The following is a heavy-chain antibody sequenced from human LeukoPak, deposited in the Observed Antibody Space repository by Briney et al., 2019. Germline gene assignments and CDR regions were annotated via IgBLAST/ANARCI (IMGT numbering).Heavy chain of an antibody. CDR1: GGSISTYY. V-gene: IGHV4-59*01. CDR2: ISYSGST. J-gene: IGHJ6*03. CDR3: ARGLYSSGWDYYYYYMDV. D-gene: IGHD6-19*01. Sequence: PSETLSLTCTVSGGSISTYYWSWIRQPPGKGLEWIGYISYSGSTNYNPSLKSRVTISVDTSKNQFSLKLSSVTAADTAVYYCARGLYSSGWDYYYYYMDVWGKGTTVTVSS.